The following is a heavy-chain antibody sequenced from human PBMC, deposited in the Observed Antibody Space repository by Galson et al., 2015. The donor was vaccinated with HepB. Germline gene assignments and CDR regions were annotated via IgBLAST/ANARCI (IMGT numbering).Heavy chain of an antibody. CDR2: VYSSGST. V-gene: IGHV4-39*01. D-gene: IGHD3-3*01. CDR3: AGLPSRTIFGVVTMYGYFDY. Sequence: ETLSLTCSVSGDLINSPTYYWGWVRQPPGEGLEWIGSVYSSGSTYYNPALKSRVTISVDTSKNEFSLKLSSVTAADTAVYYCAGLPSRTIFGVVTMYGYFDYWGQGSLVTVSS. CDR1: GDLINSPTYY. J-gene: IGHJ4*02.